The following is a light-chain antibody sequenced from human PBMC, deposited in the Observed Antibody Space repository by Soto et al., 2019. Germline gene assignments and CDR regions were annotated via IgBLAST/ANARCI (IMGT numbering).Light chain of an antibody. CDR2: INN. CDR3: AAWEDRVNGLV. CDR1: SSNIAINT. V-gene: IGLV1-44*01. Sequence: QYVLTQPPSASGAPGQWVTISCSGGSSNIAINTVNWYLQLPGTAPKLLIYINNQRPSGVSDRFSGSKSGTSASLAITGLQSDDEGDYYCAAWEDRVNGLVFGGGTKVTVL. J-gene: IGLJ3*02.